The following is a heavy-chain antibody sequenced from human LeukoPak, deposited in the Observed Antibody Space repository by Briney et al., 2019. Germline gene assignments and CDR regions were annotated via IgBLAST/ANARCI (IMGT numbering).Heavy chain of an antibody. CDR1: GGSISGYY. CDR2: IYYSGST. J-gene: IGHJ6*03. V-gene: IGHV4-59*01. CDR3: ARVRDYYYYMDV. Sequence: SETLSLTCTVSGGSISGYYWSWIRQPPGKGLEWIGYIYYSGSTNYSPSLKSRVTISVDTSKNQFSLKLSSVTAADTAVYYCARVRDYYYYMDVWGKGTTVTVSS.